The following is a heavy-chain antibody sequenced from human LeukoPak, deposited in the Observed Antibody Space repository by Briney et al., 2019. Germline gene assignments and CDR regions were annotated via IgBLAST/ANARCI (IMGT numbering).Heavy chain of an antibody. J-gene: IGHJ3*02. V-gene: IGHV4-59*01. D-gene: IGHD5-24*01. Sequence: SGTLSLTCTVSGGSISSYYWSWIRQPPGKGLEWTGYIYYSGSTNYNPSLKSRVTISVDTSKNQFSLKLSSVTAADTAVYYCARGPRRDGYNYVHAFDIWGQGTMVTVSS. CDR2: IYYSGST. CDR1: GGSISSYY. CDR3: ARGPRRDGYNYVHAFDI.